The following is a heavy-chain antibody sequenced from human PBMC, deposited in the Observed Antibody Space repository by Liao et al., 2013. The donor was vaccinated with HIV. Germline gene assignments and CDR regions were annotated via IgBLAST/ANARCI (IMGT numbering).Heavy chain of an antibody. D-gene: IGHD1-1*01. J-gene: IGHJ6*03. V-gene: IGHV4-59*01. CDR2: IDYSGST. CDR1: GGSISSYY. Sequence: QVQLQESGSGLVKPSETLSLTCTVSGGSISSYYWNWIRQPPGKGLEWIGNIDYSGSTNYNPSLKSRVTISVDTSKNQFSLKLRSVTAGDTAVYYCARGTTLDFNYYYYMDVWGKGTTVTVSS. CDR3: ARGTTLDFNYYYYMDV.